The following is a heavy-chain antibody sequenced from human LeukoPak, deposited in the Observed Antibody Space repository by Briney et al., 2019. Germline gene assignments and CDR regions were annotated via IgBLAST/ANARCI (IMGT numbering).Heavy chain of an antibody. D-gene: IGHD2-15*01. CDR2: VSSSDSSS. V-gene: IGHV3-23*01. J-gene: IGHJ4*02. Sequence: GGSLRLSCSASVFTFSSYAMTWVRQAPGKGLEWVSTVSSSDSSSYYADSVKGRFTISRDNSKNTLYLQMNSLRAEDTAVYYCAKGRGYCSGGSCYSDYWGQGTLVTVS. CDR1: VFTFSSYA. CDR3: AKGRGYCSGGSCYSDY.